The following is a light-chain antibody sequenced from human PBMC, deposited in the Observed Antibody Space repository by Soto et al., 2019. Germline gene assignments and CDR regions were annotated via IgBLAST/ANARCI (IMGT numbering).Light chain of an antibody. CDR3: LQYNSFPPT. J-gene: IGKJ1*01. CDR2: AAS. V-gene: IGKV1-8*01. CDR1: QGISSY. Sequence: AIRMTQSPSSLSASTGYRVTITFRASQGISSYLAWYQQKPGKAPKRLIYAASSLQSGVPSRFSGSGSGTEFTLTISSLQPEDFASYYCLQYNSFPPTFGQGTKVDI.